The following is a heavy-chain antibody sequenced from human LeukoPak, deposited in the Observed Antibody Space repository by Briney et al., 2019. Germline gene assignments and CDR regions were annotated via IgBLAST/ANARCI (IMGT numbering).Heavy chain of an antibody. V-gene: IGHV3-21*01. CDR3: VRACGGDCYLGDY. CDR2: ITRSGSHK. J-gene: IGHJ4*02. D-gene: IGHD2-21*02. Sequence: GGSLRLSCAAAGFTFSGYSMNWVRQAPGKGLEWVSSITRSGSHKYYADSVEGRFTISRDNTKNSLYLQMDSLRAEDTAVYYCVRACGGDCYLGDYWGQGTLVTVSS. CDR1: GFTFSGYS.